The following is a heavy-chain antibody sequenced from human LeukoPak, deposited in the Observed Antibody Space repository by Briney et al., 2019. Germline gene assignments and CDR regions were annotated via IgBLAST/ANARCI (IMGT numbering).Heavy chain of an antibody. CDR1: GFTFSAHS. J-gene: IGHJ4*02. D-gene: IGHD1-20*01. V-gene: IGHV3-69-1*01. CDR3: ARETHTWNQLPLDY. CDR2: ISNNFNT. Sequence: PGGSLRLSCAASGFTFSAHSMDWVRQAPGKGLEFVSSISNNFNTYYAHSVKGRFTISRDNAKNLLYLQMNNLRVEDTVVYYCARETHTWNQLPLDYWGQGTLVTVSS.